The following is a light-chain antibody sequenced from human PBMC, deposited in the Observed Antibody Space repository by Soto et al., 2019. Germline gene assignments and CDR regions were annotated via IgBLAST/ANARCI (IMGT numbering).Light chain of an antibody. V-gene: IGKV1-9*01. CDR3: QQVNSFPPIT. J-gene: IGKJ3*01. CDR1: QGISRY. Sequence: DIPLTQSPSFLSASVGDRVTITCRASQGISRYLAWYQQKPRKAPQLLIYAASSLQSGVPSRFSGSASGTEFTLTISSLQPEDFGTYYCQQVNSFPPITFGPGTKVDIK. CDR2: AAS.